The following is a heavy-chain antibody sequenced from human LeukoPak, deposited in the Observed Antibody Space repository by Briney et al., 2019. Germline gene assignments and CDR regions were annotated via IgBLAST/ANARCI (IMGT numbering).Heavy chain of an antibody. Sequence: ASVKVSCKASGYTFTGYYMHWVRHAPGQGLEWMGWINPNSGGTNYAQKFQGRVTMTRDTSISTAYMELSRLRSDDTAVYYCARGLLQITFGGVIVMGNMRYYYYYMDVWGKGTTVTVSS. CDR2: INPNSGGT. D-gene: IGHD3-16*02. CDR1: GYTFTGYY. V-gene: IGHV1-2*02. J-gene: IGHJ6*03. CDR3: ARGLLQITFGGVIVMGNMRYYYYYMDV.